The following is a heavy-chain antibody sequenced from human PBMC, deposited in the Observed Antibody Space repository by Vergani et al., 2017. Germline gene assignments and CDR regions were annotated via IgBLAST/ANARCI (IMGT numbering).Heavy chain of an antibody. CDR2: ITPFFPTG. CDR1: GGTFNIYS. CDR3: ASPRTAENLPKPLYYFYGLDV. Sequence: QVQLVQSGAEVKKPGSSVKVSCKASGGTFNIYSVSWLRQAPGQGPEWMGGITPFFPTGHYAQKFQGRVTITADESATTVYMELSSLLSEDTAVYYCASPRTAENLPKPLYYFYGLDVWGQGTTVTVSS. J-gene: IGHJ6*02. V-gene: IGHV1-69*12. D-gene: IGHD7-27*01.